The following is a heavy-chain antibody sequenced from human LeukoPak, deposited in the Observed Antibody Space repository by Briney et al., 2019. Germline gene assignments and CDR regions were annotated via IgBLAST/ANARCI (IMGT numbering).Heavy chain of an antibody. Sequence: GASVKVSCKASGGTFSSYAISWVRQAPGQGLEWMGGIIPIFGTANYAQKFQERITITRDMSTSTAYMELSSLRSEDTAVYYCAAEATGLLCFQHWGQGTLVTVSS. D-gene: IGHD2-21*01. CDR1: GGTFSSYA. CDR2: IIPIFGTA. V-gene: IGHV1-69*05. J-gene: IGHJ1*01. CDR3: AAEATGLLCFQH.